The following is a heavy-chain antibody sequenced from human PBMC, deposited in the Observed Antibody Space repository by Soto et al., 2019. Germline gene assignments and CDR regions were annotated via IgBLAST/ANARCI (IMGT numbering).Heavy chain of an antibody. J-gene: IGHJ5*02. D-gene: IGHD2-15*01. V-gene: IGHV3-23*01. CDR1: GFTFSSYA. Sequence: GGSLRLSCAASGFTFSSYAMSWVRQAPGKGLEWVSAISGSGGSTYYADSVKGRFTISRDNSKNTLYLQMNSLRAEDTAVYYCAKDPLYCSGGSCYNWFDPWGQGTLVTGSS. CDR3: AKDPLYCSGGSCYNWFDP. CDR2: ISGSGGST.